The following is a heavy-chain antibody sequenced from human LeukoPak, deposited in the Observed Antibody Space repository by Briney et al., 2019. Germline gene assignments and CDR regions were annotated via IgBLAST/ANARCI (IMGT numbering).Heavy chain of an antibody. D-gene: IGHD3-22*01. CDR2: TYYRSKWSS. Sequence: SQTLSLTCAISGDSVSSNTASWNWIRQSPSRGLEWLGRTYYRSKWSSDYAVSVRSRITINPDTSKNQFSLQLNSVTPEDTAVYYCARDREANYYDSSGYYWKDAFDIWGQGTMVTVSS. CDR3: ARDREANYYDSSGYYWKDAFDI. CDR1: GDSVSSNTAS. J-gene: IGHJ3*02. V-gene: IGHV6-1*01.